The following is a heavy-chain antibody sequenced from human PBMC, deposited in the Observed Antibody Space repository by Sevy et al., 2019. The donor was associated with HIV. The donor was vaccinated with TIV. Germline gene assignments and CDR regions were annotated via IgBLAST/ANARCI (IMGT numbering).Heavy chain of an antibody. CDR3: VKGGWFDN. Sequence: GGSLRLSCAASGFNFTVYRMTWGRQAPGKGLEGVADIMPDEREKNYVDSVKGRFTISRDNAKKSLYLQMNSLRVEDTAVYYCVKGGWFDNWGQGTLVTVSS. CDR1: GFNFTVYR. J-gene: IGHJ5*02. CDR2: IMPDEREK. D-gene: IGHD2-15*01. V-gene: IGHV3-7*01.